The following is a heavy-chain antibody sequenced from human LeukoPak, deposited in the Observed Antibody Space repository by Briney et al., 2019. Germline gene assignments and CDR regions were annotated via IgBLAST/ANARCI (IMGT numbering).Heavy chain of an antibody. Sequence: ASVKVSCKASGYTLTSYGISWVRQAPGQGLEWMGWISAYNGNTNYAQKLQGRVTITTDTSTSTAYMELRSLRSDDTAVYYCARDLEGATYYYYYGMDVWGQGTTVTVSS. D-gene: IGHD1-26*01. J-gene: IGHJ6*02. V-gene: IGHV1-18*01. CDR3: ARDLEGATYYYYYGMDV. CDR1: GYTLTSYG. CDR2: ISAYNGNT.